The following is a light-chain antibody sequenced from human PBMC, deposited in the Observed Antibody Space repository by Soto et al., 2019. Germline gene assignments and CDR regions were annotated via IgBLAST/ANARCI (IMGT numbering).Light chain of an antibody. CDR3: QQSYSTPLT. Sequence: DIPMTQSPSSLSSSVGDRVPIPFRASQSISSYLNWYQQKPGKAPKLLIYAASSLQSGVPSRFSGSGSGTDFTLTISSLQPEDFATYYCQQSYSTPLTFGGGTKVDIK. CDR1: QSISSY. CDR2: AAS. J-gene: IGKJ4*01. V-gene: IGKV1-39*01.